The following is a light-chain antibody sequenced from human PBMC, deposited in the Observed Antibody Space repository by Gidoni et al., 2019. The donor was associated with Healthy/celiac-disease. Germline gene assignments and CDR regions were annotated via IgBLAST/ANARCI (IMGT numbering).Light chain of an antibody. CDR3: HQSSSLPRT. CDR2: SAS. J-gene: IGKJ1*01. V-gene: IGKV6-21*01. CDR1: IGSS. Sequence: IGSSLHWYQQKPDQSPKLLIKSASQSFAGVPSRFSGSGSGPDFTLTINSLEAEDAATYYCHQSSSLPRTFGQGTKVEIK.